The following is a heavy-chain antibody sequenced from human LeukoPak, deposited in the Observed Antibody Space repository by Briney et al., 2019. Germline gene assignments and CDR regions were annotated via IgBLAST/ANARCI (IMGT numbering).Heavy chain of an antibody. CDR1: GFTFSSYG. CDR3: ARDRYYDSSGYYGGTYYYGMDV. D-gene: IGHD3-22*01. V-gene: IGHV3-33*01. J-gene: IGHJ6*02. CDR2: IWYDGSNK. Sequence: GGSLRLSCAASGFTFSSYGMHWVRQAPGKGLEWVAVIWYDGSNKYYADSVRGRFTISRDNSKNTLYLQMNSLRAEDTAVYYCARDRYYDSSGYYGGTYYYGMDVWGQGTTVTVSS.